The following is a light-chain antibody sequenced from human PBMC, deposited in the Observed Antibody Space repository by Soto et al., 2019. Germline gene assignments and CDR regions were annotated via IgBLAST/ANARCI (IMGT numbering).Light chain of an antibody. V-gene: IGKV3-11*01. CDR2: GAF. CDR1: PSVTNY. CDR3: QQRNIWPPVT. Sequence: EIVLTQSPATLSLSPGERATLSCRASPSVTNYLAWYQQKPGQAPRLLIYGAFNRATGIPARFSGCGSGTDFTLNISSLEPEDFAVYYCQQRNIWPPVTVGQGTRLEIK. J-gene: IGKJ5*01.